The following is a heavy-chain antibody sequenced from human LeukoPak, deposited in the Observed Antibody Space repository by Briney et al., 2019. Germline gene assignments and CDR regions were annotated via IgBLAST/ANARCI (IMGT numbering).Heavy chain of an antibody. CDR2: IYYSGST. CDR1: GGSISSYC. CDR3: ASYHPNWNYAFDY. Sequence: SETLSLTCTVSGGSISSYCWSWIRQPPGKGLEWIGYIYYSGSTNYNPSLKSRVTISVDTSKNQFSLKLSSVTAADTAVYYCASYHPNWNYAFDYWGQGTLVTVSS. D-gene: IGHD1-7*01. J-gene: IGHJ4*02. V-gene: IGHV4-59*01.